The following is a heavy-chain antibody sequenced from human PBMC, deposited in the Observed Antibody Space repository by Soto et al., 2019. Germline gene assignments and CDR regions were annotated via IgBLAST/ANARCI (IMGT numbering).Heavy chain of an antibody. J-gene: IGHJ4*02. CDR3: ATQVPKDSSSWYYFDY. Sequence: ASVKVSCKVSGYTLTELSMHWVRQAPGKGLEWMGGFDPEDGETIYAQKFQGRVTMTEDTSTDTAYMELSSLRSEDTAVYYCATQVPKDSSSWYYFDYWGQGTLVTVSS. CDR1: GYTLTELS. D-gene: IGHD6-13*01. V-gene: IGHV1-24*01. CDR2: FDPEDGET.